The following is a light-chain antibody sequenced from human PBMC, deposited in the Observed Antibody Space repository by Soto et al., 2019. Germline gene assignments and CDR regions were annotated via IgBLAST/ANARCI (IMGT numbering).Light chain of an antibody. V-gene: IGKV3-15*01. CDR3: QQYNNWART. Sequence: EIVMTQSPATLSVSPGERATLSCRASQSVSSNLAWYQQKPGQAPRLLIYGASTRATGIPARFSGSGSGTEFPLTISRLQSEDFAVYYCQQYNNWARTFGQGTKVEIK. CDR1: QSVSSN. J-gene: IGKJ1*01. CDR2: GAS.